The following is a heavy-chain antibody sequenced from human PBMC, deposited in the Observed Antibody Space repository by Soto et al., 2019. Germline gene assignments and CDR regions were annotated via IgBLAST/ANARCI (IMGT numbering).Heavy chain of an antibody. CDR2: IYYTGKT. V-gene: IGHV4-39*01. CDR3: ARRPKSGSFHYYGVDV. D-gene: IGHD1-26*01. J-gene: IGHJ6*02. CDR1: GGSVSSSSYY. Sequence: SETLSLTCTVSGGSVSSSSYYWDWIRQPPGKGLEWIGNIYYTGKTNYNPSLRSRVTISVDTSKNQFSLKLSSVTAAATAVYYCARRPKSGSFHYYGVDVWGRGTTVTVSS.